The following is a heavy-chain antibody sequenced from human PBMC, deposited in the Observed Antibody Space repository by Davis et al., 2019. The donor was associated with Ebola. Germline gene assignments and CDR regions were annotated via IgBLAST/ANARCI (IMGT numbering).Heavy chain of an antibody. V-gene: IGHV3-15*06. CDR3: TRGTGTYD. J-gene: IGHJ4*02. CDR2: IKSKIDGGTT. D-gene: IGHD1-26*01. CDR1: GFTFASAW. Sequence: GESLKISCAASGFTFASAWMSWVRQAPGKGLEWVGRIKSKIDGGTTHYAARVKGRFTISRDDSKNTLYLQMNRLKTEDTTRYYCTRGTGTYDWGQGTLVTVST.